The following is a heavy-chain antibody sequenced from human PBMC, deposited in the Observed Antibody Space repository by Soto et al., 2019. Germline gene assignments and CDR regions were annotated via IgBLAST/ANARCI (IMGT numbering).Heavy chain of an antibody. Sequence: ASVKVSCKASGYTFISYAMHWVRQAPGQRLEWMGWINTANGNTKYSQEFQGRVTITRDTSAATAYMELSSLRSEDTAVYYCARDRYLEFWSGYNMDYWGQGNLVTVSS. CDR3: ARDRYLEFWSGYNMDY. J-gene: IGHJ4*02. CDR1: GYTFISYA. CDR2: INTANGNT. V-gene: IGHV1-3*04. D-gene: IGHD3-3*01.